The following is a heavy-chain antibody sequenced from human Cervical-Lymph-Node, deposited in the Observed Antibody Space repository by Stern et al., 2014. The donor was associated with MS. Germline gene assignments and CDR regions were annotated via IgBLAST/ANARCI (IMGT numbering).Heavy chain of an antibody. Sequence: EVQLVESGGGLAQPGGPLRLSCAASGFTFSSYAMSRARQAPGKGLEGASFISGSGTVTYYADSVKGRFIISRDYSKNTLYLQLNSLRAEDTAIYYCARDYGGNSVLDYWGQGTLVTVSS. D-gene: IGHD4-23*01. CDR3: ARDYGGNSVLDY. CDR1: GFTFSSYA. J-gene: IGHJ4*02. CDR2: ISGSGTVT. V-gene: IGHV3-23*04.